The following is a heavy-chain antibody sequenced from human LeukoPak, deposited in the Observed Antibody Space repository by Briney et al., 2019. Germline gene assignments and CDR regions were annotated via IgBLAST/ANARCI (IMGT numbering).Heavy chain of an antibody. Sequence: SETLSLTCDVFGGSFTDYFWTWIRQSPGKGLEWVGEINDYSGNTNYNPSLNSRVSISLEKSKNQFSLELRSVTAADTAVYYCARGRIAKIVVVHSFQYGMDVWGQGTTVTVSS. CDR3: ARGRIAKIVVVHSFQYGMDV. CDR1: GGSFTDYF. V-gene: IGHV4-34*01. D-gene: IGHD3-22*01. J-gene: IGHJ6*02. CDR2: INDYSGNT.